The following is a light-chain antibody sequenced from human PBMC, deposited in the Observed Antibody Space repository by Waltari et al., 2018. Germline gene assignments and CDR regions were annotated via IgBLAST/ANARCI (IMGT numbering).Light chain of an antibody. V-gene: IGLV4-69*01. CDR1: SGHSSNV. CDR2: VNSDGSH. J-gene: IGLJ3*02. CDR3: QTGGHGTWV. Sequence: QLVLTQSPSASASLGASIKLTCTLSSGHSSNVIAWLQQQPEKGPRFLMKVNSDGSHRKGDEIPDRFSGSSSGSERYLSISSLQSEEEADYFCQTGGHGTWVFGGGTKLTVL.